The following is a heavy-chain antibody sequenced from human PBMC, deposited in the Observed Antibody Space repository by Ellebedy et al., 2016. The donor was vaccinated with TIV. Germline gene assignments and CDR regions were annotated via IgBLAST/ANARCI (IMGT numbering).Heavy chain of an antibody. V-gene: IGHV3-30*18. CDR2: ISYDGSNK. J-gene: IGHJ4*02. Sequence: GGSLRLSCAASGLTFSSNGMHWVRQAPGKGLEWVAVISYDGSNKYYADSVKGRFTISRDNSKNTLYLQMNSLRAEDTAIYYCAKNMRTVTTTIDYWGQGTLVTVSS. CDR3: AKNMRTVTTTIDY. CDR1: GLTFSSNG. D-gene: IGHD4-17*01.